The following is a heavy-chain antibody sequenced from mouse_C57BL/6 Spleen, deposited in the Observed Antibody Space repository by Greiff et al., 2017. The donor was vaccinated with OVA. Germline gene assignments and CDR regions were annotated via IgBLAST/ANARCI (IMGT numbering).Heavy chain of an antibody. V-gene: IGHV1-9*01. CDR1: GYTFTRYW. J-gene: IGHJ4*01. Sequence: VQLKQSGAELMKPGASVKLSCKASGYTFTRYWLEWVKQRPGHGLEWIGEILPGSGSTNYNEKFKGKATFTADTSSNTAYMQLSSLTTEDSAIYYCAKGDHRQLMDYAMDYWGQGTSVTVSS. D-gene: IGHD3-2*02. CDR3: AKGDHRQLMDYAMDY. CDR2: ILPGSGST.